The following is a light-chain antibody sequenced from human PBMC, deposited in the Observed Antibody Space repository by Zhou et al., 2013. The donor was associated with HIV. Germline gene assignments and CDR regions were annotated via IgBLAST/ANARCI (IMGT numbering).Light chain of an antibody. CDR3: SSYKSSTTLEV. Sequence: QSALTQPASVSGSPGQSITISCTGTSSDIGSYNLVSWYQQHPGKAPKLIIYDVIRRPSGVSNRFSASKSGNTASLTISGLQAEDEAEYYCSSYKSSTTLEVFGGGTKVTVL. J-gene: IGLJ3*02. CDR1: SSDIGSYNL. V-gene: IGLV2-14*02. CDR2: DVI.